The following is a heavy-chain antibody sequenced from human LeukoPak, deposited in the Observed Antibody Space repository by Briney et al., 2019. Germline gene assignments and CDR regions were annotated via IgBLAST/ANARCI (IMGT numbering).Heavy chain of an antibody. J-gene: IGHJ3*02. V-gene: IGHV4-59*12. CDR2: IYYSGST. CDR1: DGSFSNYY. D-gene: IGHD5-18*01. Sequence: SETLSLTCTVSDGSFSNYYWSWIRQPPGKGLEWIGFIYYSGSTNYNPSLKSRVTISVDTSLNQFSLKLSSVTAADTAVYYCARDPSLRGYSYGQDAFDIWGQGTMVTVSS. CDR3: ARDPSLRGYSYGQDAFDI.